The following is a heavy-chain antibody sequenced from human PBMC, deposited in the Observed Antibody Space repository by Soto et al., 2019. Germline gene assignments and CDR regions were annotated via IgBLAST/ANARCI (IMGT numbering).Heavy chain of an antibody. CDR1: RCTLISYA. D-gene: IGHD3-22*01. V-gene: IGHV1-69*01. CDR2: RIPIFGTA. CDR3: ASGETKPTYYYDSSGLVAYYGMDV. J-gene: IGHJ6*02. Sequence: GXAVKVSCNAIRCTLISYAISWVRQAPGRGVEGVGGRIPIFGTANYAQKFQGRVTITADESTSTAYMELSSLRSEDTAVYYCASGETKPTYYYDSSGLVAYYGMDVWGQGTTVTVSS.